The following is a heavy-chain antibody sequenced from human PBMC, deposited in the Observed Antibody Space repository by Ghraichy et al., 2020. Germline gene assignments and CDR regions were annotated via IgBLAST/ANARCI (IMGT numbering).Heavy chain of an antibody. CDR2: VHYGGST. V-gene: IGHV4-59*08. J-gene: IGHJ4*02. CDR3: ARRQSGGYGSYLDS. Sequence: SETLSLTCTVSGGSINNYYWSWIRQPPGKGLEWIGYVHYGGSTIYNPSLKSRLTISVDTSKNQFSLKLNSVTAADTAIYYCARRQSGGYGSYLDSWGQGTLVTVSS. D-gene: IGHD5-12*01. CDR1: GGSINNYY.